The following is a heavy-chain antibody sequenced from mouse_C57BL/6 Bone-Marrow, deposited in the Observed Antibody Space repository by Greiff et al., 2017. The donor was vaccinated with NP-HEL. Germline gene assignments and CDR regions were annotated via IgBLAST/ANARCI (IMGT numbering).Heavy chain of an antibody. Sequence: VKLMESGAELARPGASVKLSCKASGYTFTSYGISWVKQRTGQGLEWIGEIYPRSGNTYYNEKFKGKATLTADKSSSTAYMELRSLTSEDSAVYFCARMGPLYYGSTYWYFDVWGTGTTVTVSS. D-gene: IGHD1-1*01. CDR1: GYTFTSYG. J-gene: IGHJ1*03. CDR2: IYPRSGNT. CDR3: ARMGPLYYGSTYWYFDV. V-gene: IGHV1-81*01.